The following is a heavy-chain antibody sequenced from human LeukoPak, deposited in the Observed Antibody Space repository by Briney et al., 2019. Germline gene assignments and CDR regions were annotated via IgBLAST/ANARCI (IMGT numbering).Heavy chain of an antibody. Sequence: KPSETLSLTCTVSGGSINYYYWNWIRQPPGKGLEWIGYIYYSGSTYYNPSLKSRVTISVDTSKNQFSLKLSSVTAADTAVYYCARVLRYFDWRPYYFDYWGQGTLVTVSS. CDR2: IYYSGST. V-gene: IGHV4-59*12. CDR1: GGSINYYY. CDR3: ARVLRYFDWRPYYFDY. D-gene: IGHD3-9*01. J-gene: IGHJ4*02.